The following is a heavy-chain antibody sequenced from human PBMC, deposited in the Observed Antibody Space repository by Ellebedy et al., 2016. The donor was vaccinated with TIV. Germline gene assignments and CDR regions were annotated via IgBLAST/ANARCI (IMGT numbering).Heavy chain of an antibody. D-gene: IGHD3-3*01. Sequence: SETLSLTCAVSGGSISSGNWWSWVRQPPGKGLEWIGSIYYSGSTYYNPSLKSRVTISVDTSKNQFSLKLSSVTAADTAVYYCARDRPSPYDFWSGYRLDYYYYGMDVWGQGTTVTVSS. CDR2: IYYSGST. V-gene: IGHV4-4*02. J-gene: IGHJ6*02. CDR3: ARDRPSPYDFWSGYRLDYYYYGMDV. CDR1: GGSISSGNW.